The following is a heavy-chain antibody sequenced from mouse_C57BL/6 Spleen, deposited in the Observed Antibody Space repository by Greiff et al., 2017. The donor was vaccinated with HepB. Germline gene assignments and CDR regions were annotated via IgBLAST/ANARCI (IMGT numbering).Heavy chain of an antibody. CDR3: TREGYDYVGFDY. Sequence: EVTVVESGEGLVKPGGSLKLSCAASGFTFSSYAMSWVRQTPEKRLEWVAYISSGGDYIYYADTVKGRFTISRDNARNTLYLQMSSLKSEATAMYYGTREGYDYVGFDYWGQGTTLTVSS. D-gene: IGHD2-4*01. V-gene: IGHV5-9-1*02. J-gene: IGHJ2*01. CDR2: ISSGGDYI. CDR1: GFTFSSYA.